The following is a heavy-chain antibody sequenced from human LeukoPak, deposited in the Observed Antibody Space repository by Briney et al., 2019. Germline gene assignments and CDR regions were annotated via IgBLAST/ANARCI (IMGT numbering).Heavy chain of an antibody. J-gene: IGHJ4*02. V-gene: IGHV4-59*01. Sequence: TTSETVSLTCTVSGGSISSYYWSWIRQPPGKGLEWIGYIYYSGSTNYNPSLKSRVTISVDTSKNQFSLKLSSVTAADTAVYYCARSMVRGVIRYDYWGQGTLVTVSS. CDR1: GGSISSYY. CDR3: ARSMVRGVIRYDY. D-gene: IGHD3-10*01. CDR2: IYYSGST.